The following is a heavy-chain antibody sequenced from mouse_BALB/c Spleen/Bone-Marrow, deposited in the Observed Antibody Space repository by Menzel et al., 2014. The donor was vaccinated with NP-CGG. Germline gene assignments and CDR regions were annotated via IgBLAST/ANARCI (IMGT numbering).Heavy chain of an antibody. CDR2: INPYNDVT. J-gene: IGHJ2*01. CDR3: TRKKYGNYLFDY. CDR1: GYTFTEYT. Sequence: VHVKQSGPELVKPGASVKISCKPSGYTFTEYTMHWMKQSHGRSLEWIGGINPYNDVTTYNQKFKGKATLTVDKSSSTAYMELRSLTSEDSAVYYFTRKKYGNYLFDYWGQGTTLTVSS. D-gene: IGHD2-10*02. V-gene: IGHV1-18*01.